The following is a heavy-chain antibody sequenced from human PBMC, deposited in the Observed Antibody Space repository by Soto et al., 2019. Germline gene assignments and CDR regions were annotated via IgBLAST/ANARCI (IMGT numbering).Heavy chain of an antibody. Sequence: QITLNESGPTLVKPTQTLTLTCTFSGFSLTTRGVGVGWIRQSPGKAPEWLALIYWDDAKRYSPSLKSRLTITKDTTKNQVVLTMANLDPADTATYDCAHRVLRTVFGLVTTTAIYFDFWGQGTPVAVSS. CDR2: IYWDDAK. J-gene: IGHJ4*02. CDR1: GFSLTTRGVG. CDR3: AHRVLRTVFGLVTTTAIYFDF. V-gene: IGHV2-5*02. D-gene: IGHD3-3*01.